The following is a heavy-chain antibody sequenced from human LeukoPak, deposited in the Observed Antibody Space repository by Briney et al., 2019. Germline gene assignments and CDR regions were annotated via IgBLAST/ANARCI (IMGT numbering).Heavy chain of an antibody. Sequence: KPSEALSLTCSVSGGSISPYYWSWIRQPPGKVLEWIAYIYYSGNTNHNPSLKSRVTISVDTSKNQFSLKLSPVTAADTAVYYCARDLGSGGGFDYWGQGTLVTVSS. CDR1: GGSISPYY. D-gene: IGHD2-15*01. V-gene: IGHV4-59*01. CDR3: ARDLGSGGGFDY. J-gene: IGHJ4*02. CDR2: IYYSGNT.